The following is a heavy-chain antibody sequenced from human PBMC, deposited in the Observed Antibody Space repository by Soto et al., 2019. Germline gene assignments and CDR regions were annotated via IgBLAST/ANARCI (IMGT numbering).Heavy chain of an antibody. CDR3: ARDEVPAANWLDR. CDR2: VSTNNADT. D-gene: IGHD2-2*01. V-gene: IGHV1-18*01. J-gene: IGHJ5*02. Sequence: ASVKVSCKTSGYHFTAYGLAWLRQAPGQRPEWMGWVSTNNADTNYAEKFQGRVTMTTDKSTTTTYMELRSLRSDDTAVYYCARDEVPAANWLDRWGQGTLVTVSS. CDR1: GYHFTAYG.